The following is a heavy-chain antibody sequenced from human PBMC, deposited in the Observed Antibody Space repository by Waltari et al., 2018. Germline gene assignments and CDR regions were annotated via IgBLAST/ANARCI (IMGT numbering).Heavy chain of an antibody. V-gene: IGHV1-2*02. CDR3: ARARKAMVRGYSYFDY. D-gene: IGHD3-10*01. Sequence: QVQLVQSGAEVKKPGASVKVSCQASGYTFTGYYMHWVRQAPGQGLEWMGWINPNSGGTNYAQKFQGRVTMTRDTSISTAYMELSRLRSDDTAVYYCARARKAMVRGYSYFDYWGQGTLVTVSS. CDR1: GYTFTGYY. CDR2: INPNSGGT. J-gene: IGHJ4*02.